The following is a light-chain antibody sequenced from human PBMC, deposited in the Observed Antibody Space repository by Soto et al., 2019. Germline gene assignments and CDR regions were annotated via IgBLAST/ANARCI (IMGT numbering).Light chain of an antibody. CDR3: AVWDDSLNGWV. J-gene: IGLJ3*02. V-gene: IGLV1-44*01. CDR2: SND. Sequence: QSVLTQPPSASGTPGQRVTISCSGSSSNIGTNAVNWCQQLPGTAPRLLIYSNDQRPPGVPDRFSGSKSGTSASLGISGLQSEGEADYFCAVWDDSLNGWVFGGGTKVTVL. CDR1: SSNIGTNA.